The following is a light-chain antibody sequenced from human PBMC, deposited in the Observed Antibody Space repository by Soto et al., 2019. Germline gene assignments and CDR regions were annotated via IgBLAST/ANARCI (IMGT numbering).Light chain of an antibody. CDR3: SSYTTTTVL. CDR2: EVI. J-gene: IGLJ2*01. V-gene: IGLV2-14*01. Sequence: QSALTQPASVSGSPGQSITISCTGTSSDVGGYNYVSWYQQHPGKAPKLIIFEVIYRPSGVSNRFSGSKSGNTASLTISGLQAEDEADYYCSSYTTTTVLFGGGTKVTVL. CDR1: SSDVGGYNY.